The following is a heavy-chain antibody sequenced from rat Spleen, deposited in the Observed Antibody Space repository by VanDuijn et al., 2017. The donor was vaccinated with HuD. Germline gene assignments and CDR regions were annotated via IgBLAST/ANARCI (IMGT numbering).Heavy chain of an antibody. V-gene: IGHV2S8*01. J-gene: IGHJ1*01. CDR2: ISSGGST. CDR1: GFSLSSYG. CDR3: ARSEYNNYDWYFDF. Sequence: QVQLKESGPGLVQPSQTLSLTCTVSGFSLSSYGVSWVRQPPGKGLEWIAAISSGGSTYYNSALKSRLSISRDTSKSQVFLKMNSLQTEDTAMYFCARSEYNNYDWYFDFWGPGTMVTVSS. D-gene: IGHD1-10*01.